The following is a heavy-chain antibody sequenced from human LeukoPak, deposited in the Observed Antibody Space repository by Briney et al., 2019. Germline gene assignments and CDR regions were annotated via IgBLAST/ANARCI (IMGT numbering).Heavy chain of an antibody. V-gene: IGHV3-23*01. Sequence: GGSLRLSCAASGFTFSSYAMSWVRQAPGKGLEWVSAISGSGGSTYYADSVKGRFTISRDNSKNTLYLQMNSLRAEDTAVYYCAKGYGDYVSYNWFDPWGQGTLVTVSS. D-gene: IGHD4-17*01. CDR1: GFTFSSYA. CDR2: ISGSGGST. J-gene: IGHJ5*02. CDR3: AKGYGDYVSYNWFDP.